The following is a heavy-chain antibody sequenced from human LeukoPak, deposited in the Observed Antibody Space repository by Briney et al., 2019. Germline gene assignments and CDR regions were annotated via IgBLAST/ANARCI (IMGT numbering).Heavy chain of an antibody. D-gene: IGHD3-10*01. CDR3: ARQNYGSAPLRY. J-gene: IGHJ4*02. Sequence: SETLSLTCTVSGYSISSGRYWAWIRQPPGKGLEWIGSITHSGYTNYNPSLKSRLSISVDMSKNQFSLKLTSVAAADTAVYYCARQNYGSAPLRYWGQGTLVTVSS. V-gene: IGHV4-38-2*02. CDR1: GYSISSGRY. CDR2: ITHSGYT.